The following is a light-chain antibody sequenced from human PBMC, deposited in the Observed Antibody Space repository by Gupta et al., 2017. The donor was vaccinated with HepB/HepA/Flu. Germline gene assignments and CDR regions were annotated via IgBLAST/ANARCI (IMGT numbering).Light chain of an antibody. J-gene: IGKJ2*01. CDR1: ESLLQTTGYNH. V-gene: IGKV2-28*01. CDR2: RGS. CDR3: MQGRQMPYT. Sequence: PQSLVSLPVIPGAPTSISCRSTESLLQTTGYNHLIWSLHKPGQSPQLLIYRGSHRPSGVPDRYRAAGSGTDFTLTIKTVQAGDVGIFYCMQGRQMPYTFGRWTRLEIK.